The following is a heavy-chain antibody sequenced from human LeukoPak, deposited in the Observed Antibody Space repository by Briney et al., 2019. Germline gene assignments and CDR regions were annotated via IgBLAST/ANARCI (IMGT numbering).Heavy chain of an antibody. CDR2: INPNSGGT. J-gene: IGHJ4*02. CDR3: ARSQYQLQIIDY. CDR1: GYTFTGYY. D-gene: IGHD2-2*01. Sequence: ASVKVSCMASGYTFTGYYMHWVRQAPGQGLEWMGWINPNSGGTNYAQKFQGRVTMTRDTSISTAYMELSRLRSNDTAVYYCARSQYQLQIIDYWGQGTLVTVSS. V-gene: IGHV1-2*02.